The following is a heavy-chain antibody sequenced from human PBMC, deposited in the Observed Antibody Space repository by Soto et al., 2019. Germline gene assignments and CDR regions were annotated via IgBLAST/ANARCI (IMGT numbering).Heavy chain of an antibody. CDR3: ATSRYYYGSGSPHPSAPDY. CDR2: INPNSGGT. D-gene: IGHD3-10*01. J-gene: IGHJ4*02. Sequence: ASVKVSCEASGYTFTGYYMHWVRQAPGQGLEWMGWINPNSGGTKYAQKFQGWVTMTRDTSISTAYMELSRLRSDDTAVYYCATSRYYYGSGSPHPSAPDYSGQGTLVTFST. CDR1: GYTFTGYY. V-gene: IGHV1-2*04.